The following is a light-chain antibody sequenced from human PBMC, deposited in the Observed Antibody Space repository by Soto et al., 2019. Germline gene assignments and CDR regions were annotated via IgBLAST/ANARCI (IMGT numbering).Light chain of an antibody. CDR2: GAS. V-gene: IGKV3-15*01. J-gene: IGKJ1*01. CDR1: QSLNSN. CDR3: QEYNTWPWT. Sequence: ETVIAQAPATPSVSPGESATASCRASQSLNSNLAWYQQKLGQAPRVLIYGASTRATGIPARFSGSGSGTEFTLTISSLQSEDFAVYYCQEYNTWPWTFGQGTKVDIK.